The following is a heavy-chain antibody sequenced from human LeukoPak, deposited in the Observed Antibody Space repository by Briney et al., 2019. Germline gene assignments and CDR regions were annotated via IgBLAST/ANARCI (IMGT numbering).Heavy chain of an antibody. Sequence: GGSLRLSCAASGFTFRTYAMSWVRQAPGKGLEWVSAISGSGGSTYYADSVKGRFTISRDNSKNTLFLQMHSLRAEDTAVYYCAITSIAAAARQGYWGQGTLVTVSS. CDR1: GFTFRTYA. CDR2: ISGSGGST. V-gene: IGHV3-23*01. CDR3: AITSIAAAARQGY. J-gene: IGHJ4*02. D-gene: IGHD6-13*01.